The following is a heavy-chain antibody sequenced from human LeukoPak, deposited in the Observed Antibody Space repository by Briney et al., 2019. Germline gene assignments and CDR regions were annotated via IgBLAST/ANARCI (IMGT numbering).Heavy chain of an antibody. CDR2: MNPNSGNT. Sequence: ASVKVSCKASGYTFTSYDINWVRQATGQGLESMGWMNPNSGNTGYAQKFQGRVTITRNTSISTAYMELSSLRSEDTAVYYCARVHVGAPDYYMDVWGKGTTVTVSS. V-gene: IGHV1-8*03. CDR3: ARVHVGAPDYYMDV. D-gene: IGHD1-26*01. J-gene: IGHJ6*03. CDR1: GYTFTSYD.